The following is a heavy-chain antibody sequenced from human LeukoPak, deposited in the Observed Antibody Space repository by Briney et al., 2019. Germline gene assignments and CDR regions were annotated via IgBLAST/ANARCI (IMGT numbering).Heavy chain of an antibody. CDR2: IYYSGST. J-gene: IGHJ4*02. V-gene: IGHV4-61*08. CDR3: ARAGQWLVYFDY. CDR1: GGSISSGGYY. Sequence: PSETLSLTCTVSGGSISSGGYYWSWIRQPPGKGLEWIGYIYYSGSTNYNPSLKSRVTISVDTSKNQFSLKLSSVTAADTAVYYCARAGQWLVYFDYWGQGTLVTVSS. D-gene: IGHD6-19*01.